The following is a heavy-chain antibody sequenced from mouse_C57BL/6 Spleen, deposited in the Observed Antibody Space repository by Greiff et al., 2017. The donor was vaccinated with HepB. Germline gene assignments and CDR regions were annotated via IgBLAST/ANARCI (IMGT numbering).Heavy chain of an antibody. V-gene: IGHV5-6*01. CDR3: ARHLVTTDYYAMDY. CDR1: GFTFSSYG. CDR2: ISSGGSYT. D-gene: IGHD2-5*01. Sequence: EVHLVESGGDLVKPGGSLKLSCAASGFTFSSYGMSWVRQTPDKRLEWVATISSGGSYTYYPDSVKGRFTISRDNAKNTLYLQMSSLKSEDTAMYYCARHLVTTDYYAMDYWGQGTSVTVSS. J-gene: IGHJ4*01.